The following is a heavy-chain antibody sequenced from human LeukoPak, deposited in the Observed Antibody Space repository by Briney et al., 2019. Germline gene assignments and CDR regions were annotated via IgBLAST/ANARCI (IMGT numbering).Heavy chain of an antibody. D-gene: IGHD1-1*01. V-gene: IGHV3-23*01. J-gene: IGHJ3*02. CDR3: AKSERREGAFDI. CDR1: GFTFSSYA. CDR2: ISGSGGST. Sequence: GGSLRLSCAASGFTFSSYAMSWVRQAPGKGLEWVSTISGSGGSTYYADSVKGRFTISRDNSKNTLYLQMNSLRAEDTAVYYCAKSERREGAFDIWGQGTMVTVSS.